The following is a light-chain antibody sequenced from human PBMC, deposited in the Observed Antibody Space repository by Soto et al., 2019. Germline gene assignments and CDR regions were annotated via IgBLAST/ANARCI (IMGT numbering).Light chain of an antibody. CDR1: QSVSSSY. V-gene: IGKV3-20*01. J-gene: IGKJ1*01. CDR3: QQYGSSPWT. Sequence: EIVLTQSPGTLSLSPGERATLSCRASQSVSSSYSAWYQQKPGQAPRLLIYGASSRATGIPDRFSGSGYGTDFMLTISRLEPEDFAVYYCQQYGSSPWTVGQGTKVEIK. CDR2: GAS.